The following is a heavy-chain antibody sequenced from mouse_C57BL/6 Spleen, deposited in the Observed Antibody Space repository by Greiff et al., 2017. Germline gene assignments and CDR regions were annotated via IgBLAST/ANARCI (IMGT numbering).Heavy chain of an antibody. CDR2: IYPRSGNT. CDR3: AREEGYQRFAY. CDR1: GYTFTSYG. Sequence: QVHVKQSGAELARPGASVKLSCKASGYTFTSYGISWVKQRTGQGLEWIGEIYPRSGNTYYNEKFKGKATLTADKSSSTAYMELRSLTSEDSAVYFCAREEGYQRFAYWGQGTLVTVSA. J-gene: IGHJ3*01. V-gene: IGHV1-81*01. D-gene: IGHD2-2*01.